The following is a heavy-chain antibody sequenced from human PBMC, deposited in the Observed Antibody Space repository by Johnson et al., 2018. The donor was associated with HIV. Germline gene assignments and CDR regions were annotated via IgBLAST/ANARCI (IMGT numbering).Heavy chain of an antibody. D-gene: IGHD1-26*01. J-gene: IGHJ3*02. CDR1: GFTFSSYA. CDR3: ARVRIGGSFLRGDAFDI. Sequence: EVQLVESGGGLVQPGGSLRLSCAASGFTFSSYAMSWVRQAPGKGLAWVSAISGSGGNTYYADSVKGRFTISRDNSKNTLYLHMNSLRAEDTALYYCARVRIGGSFLRGDAFDIWGQGTMVTVSS. V-gene: IGHV3-23*04. CDR2: ISGSGGNT.